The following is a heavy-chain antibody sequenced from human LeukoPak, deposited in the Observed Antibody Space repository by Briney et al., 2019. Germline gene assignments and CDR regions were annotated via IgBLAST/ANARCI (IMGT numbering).Heavy chain of an antibody. CDR1: GGTFSSYA. CDR2: IIPIFGTA. CDR3: ARGGYCSSTSCHRSDYFDY. Sequence: RASVKVSCKASGGTFSSYAISWVRQAPGQGLEWMGGIIPIFGTANYAQKFQGRVTITTDESACTAYMELSSLRPEDTAVYYCARGGYCSSTSCHRSDYFDYCGQGTLVNVSS. D-gene: IGHD2-2*01. V-gene: IGHV1-69*05. J-gene: IGHJ4*02.